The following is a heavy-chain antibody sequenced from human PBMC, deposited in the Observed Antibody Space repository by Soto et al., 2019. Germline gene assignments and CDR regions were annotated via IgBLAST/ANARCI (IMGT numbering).Heavy chain of an antibody. V-gene: IGHV3-23*01. CDR1: GFTFSSYA. J-gene: IGHJ6*03. D-gene: IGHD3-10*01. CDR2: ISGSGGST. Sequence: GSLRLSCAASGFTFSSYAMGWVRQAPGKGLEWVSAISGSGGSTYYADSVKGRFTISRDNSKNTLYLQMNSLRAEDTAVYYCAKDSGYGSGSYYPGEYYYYYYMHVWGKGTTVTGSS. CDR3: AKDSGYGSGSYYPGEYYYYYYMHV.